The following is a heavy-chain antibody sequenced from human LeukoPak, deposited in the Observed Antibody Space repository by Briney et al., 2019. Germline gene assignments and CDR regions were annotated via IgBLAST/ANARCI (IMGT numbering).Heavy chain of an antibody. J-gene: IGHJ4*02. D-gene: IGHD2-2*01. CDR2: IKQDGSEK. Sequence: GGSLRLSCAASGFTLSTYWMSWVRQAPGKGLEWVANIKQDGSEKYYVDSVKGRFTISRDNAKNSLYLQMNSLRAEDTAVYYCARAYCSSTRCSYYFDSWGQGTLVTVSS. CDR1: GFTLSTYW. CDR3: ARAYCSSTRCSYYFDS. V-gene: IGHV3-7*01.